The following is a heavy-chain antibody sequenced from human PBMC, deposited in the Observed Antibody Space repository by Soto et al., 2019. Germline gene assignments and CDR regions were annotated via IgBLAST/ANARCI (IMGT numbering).Heavy chain of an antibody. V-gene: IGHV3-48*02. CDR3: ARVSGLYYDYVWGSYRYLDY. D-gene: IGHD3-16*02. J-gene: IGHJ4*02. Sequence: EVQLVESGGGLVQPGGSLRISCAASGFTFSSYSMNWVRQAPGKGLEWVSYISSSSSTIYYADSVKGRFTISRDNAKNSLYLQMNSLRDEDTAVYYCARVSGLYYDYVWGSYRYLDYWGQGTLVTVSS. CDR1: GFTFSSYS. CDR2: ISSSSSTI.